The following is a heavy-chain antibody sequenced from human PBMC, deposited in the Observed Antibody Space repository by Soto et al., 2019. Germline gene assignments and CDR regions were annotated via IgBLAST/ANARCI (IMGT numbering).Heavy chain of an antibody. Sequence: GASVKVSCKASGYTFTSYDINWVRQATGQGLGWMGWMNPNSGNTGYAQKFQGRVTMTRNTSISTAYMELSSLRSEDTAVYYCARASHYDFWSGYYRSYYFDYWGQGTLVTVSS. CDR2: MNPNSGNT. V-gene: IGHV1-8*01. CDR1: GYTFTSYD. J-gene: IGHJ4*02. D-gene: IGHD3-3*01. CDR3: ARASHYDFWSGYYRSYYFDY.